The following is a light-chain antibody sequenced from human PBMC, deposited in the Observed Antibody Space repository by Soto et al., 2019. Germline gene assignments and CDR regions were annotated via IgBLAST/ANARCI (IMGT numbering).Light chain of an antibody. CDR1: NIGSKS. CDR2: FVS. CDR3: QVWDSNIDHFYV. V-gene: IGLV3-21*04. J-gene: IGLJ1*01. Sequence: SYELTQPPSVSVAPGKTASITCGGNNIGSKSVHWYQQKPGQAHVLVIYFVSDRPSGIPERFSGSKSGNTATLTISSVEAGDEADYYCQVWDSNIDHFYVFGTGTKLTV.